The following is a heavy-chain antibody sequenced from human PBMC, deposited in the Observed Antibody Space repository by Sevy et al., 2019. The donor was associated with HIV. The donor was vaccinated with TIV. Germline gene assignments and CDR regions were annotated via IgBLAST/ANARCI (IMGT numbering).Heavy chain of an antibody. CDR1: GGSISSGNYY. CDR2: IHASGST. Sequence: SHTLSLTCTVSGGSISSGNYYWSWIRQPAGKGLEWIGRIHASGSTNYKSSLKSRVTMSVDTSKNQFSLRVTSVTAADTAVYYCARLVREGATYPDYWGQGTLVTVSS. CDR3: ARLVREGATYPDY. J-gene: IGHJ4*02. V-gene: IGHV4-61*02. D-gene: IGHD1-26*01.